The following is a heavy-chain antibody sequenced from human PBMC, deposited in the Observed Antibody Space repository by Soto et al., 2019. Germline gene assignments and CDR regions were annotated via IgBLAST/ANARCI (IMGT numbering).Heavy chain of an antibody. CDR3: AKDPSGSLFDY. D-gene: IGHD1-26*01. CDR2: ISYDGSNK. CDR1: GFTFSSYG. V-gene: IGHV3-30*18. Sequence: GGSLRLSCAASGFTFSSYGMHWVRQAPGKGLEWVAVISYDGSNKCYADSVKGRFTISRDNSKNTLYLQMNSLRAEDTAVYYCAKDPSGSLFDYWGQGTLVTVSS. J-gene: IGHJ4*02.